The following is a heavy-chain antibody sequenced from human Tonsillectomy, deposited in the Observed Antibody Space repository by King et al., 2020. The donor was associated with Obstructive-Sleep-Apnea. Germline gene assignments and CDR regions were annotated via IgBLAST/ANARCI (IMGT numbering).Heavy chain of an antibody. J-gene: IGHJ3*02. CDR1: GASISHTY. CDR3: ARGLDATPGFGDLGPDAFDI. CDR2: IYYAGTT. D-gene: IGHD3-10*01. V-gene: IGHV4-59*12. Sequence: QLQESGPGLVRPSETLSLTCTVSGASISHTYWTWIRQSPGKGLEWIGYIYYAGTTNQKSSLKSRITISVDTSKNQFSLNLTSVTAADTAVYYCARGLDATPGFGDLGPDAFDIWGQGTMVTVAS.